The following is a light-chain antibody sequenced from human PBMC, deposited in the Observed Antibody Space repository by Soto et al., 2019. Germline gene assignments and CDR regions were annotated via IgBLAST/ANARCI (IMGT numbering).Light chain of an antibody. CDR1: QSISSY. CDR2: AAS. CDR3: QQSYSTPIT. Sequence: IQLTQSPSSLSASVAARATITCRASQSISSYLNWYQQKPGKAPKLLIYAASSLQSGVPSRFSGSGSGTDFTLTISSLQPEDFATYYCQQSYSTPITFGQGTRLEI. V-gene: IGKV1-39*01. J-gene: IGKJ5*01.